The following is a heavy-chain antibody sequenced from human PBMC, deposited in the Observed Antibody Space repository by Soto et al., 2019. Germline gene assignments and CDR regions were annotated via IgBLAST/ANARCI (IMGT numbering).Heavy chain of an antibody. CDR3: VRDLFGYDY. D-gene: IGHD6-25*01. Sequence: EVQLVESGGGLVQPGGSLRLSCTASGFTFGSLSMHWVRQAPGKRLEHVSTIGDNADNTYYADSVKGRFTISRDNSINTLYLHMGSLRAEDMAVYYCVRDLFGYDYWGQGTLVTVSA. CDR1: GFTFGSLS. V-gene: IGHV3-64*07. J-gene: IGHJ4*02. CDR2: IGDNADNT.